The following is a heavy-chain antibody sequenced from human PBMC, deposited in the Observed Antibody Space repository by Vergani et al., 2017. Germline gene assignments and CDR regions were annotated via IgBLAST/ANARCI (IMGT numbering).Heavy chain of an antibody. D-gene: IGHD4-23*01. J-gene: IGHJ3*02. V-gene: IGHV4-31*03. CDR3: ASQDDHNGNPGAFDI. CDR2: IYNSGST. Sequence: QVQLQESGPGLLKPSQTLSLTCTVSGGSLSSGSYYWSWVRQRPGKGLEWIGYIYNSGSTYYNPSLKSRVTISVDASKNQFSLKLSSVTAADTAVYYCASQDDHNGNPGAFDILGQGTKVTVSS. CDR1: GGSLSSGSYY.